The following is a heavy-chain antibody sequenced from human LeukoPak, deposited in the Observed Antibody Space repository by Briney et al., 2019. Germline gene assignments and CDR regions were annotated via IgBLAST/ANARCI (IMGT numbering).Heavy chain of an antibody. CDR3: ARAQRIAVAGTVDY. V-gene: IGHV1-18*01. Sequence: VASVKVSCKASRYSLTSYGISWVRQAPGRGVTWMGWSSAYNGTTKYAQKLQGRVTMTTDTSTSTGYMALRSLRSDDTAVYYCARAQRIAVAGTVDYWGQGTLVTVSS. CDR1: RYSLTSYG. J-gene: IGHJ4*02. D-gene: IGHD6-19*01. CDR2: SSAYNGTT.